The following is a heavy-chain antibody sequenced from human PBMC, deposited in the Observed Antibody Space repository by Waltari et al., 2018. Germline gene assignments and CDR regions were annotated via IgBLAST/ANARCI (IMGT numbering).Heavy chain of an antibody. CDR1: GGTFSSYA. V-gene: IGHV1-69*06. Sequence: LVQSGAEVKKPGSSVKVSCKASGGTFSSYAISWVRQAPGQGLEWMGRIIPIFGTANYAQKFQGRVTITADKSTSTAYMELSSLRSEDTAVYYCAREGRHGMLRFFEWVESYYYYMDVWGKGTTVTISS. J-gene: IGHJ6*03. CDR3: AREGRHGMLRFFEWVESYYYYMDV. D-gene: IGHD3-3*01. CDR2: IIPIFGTA.